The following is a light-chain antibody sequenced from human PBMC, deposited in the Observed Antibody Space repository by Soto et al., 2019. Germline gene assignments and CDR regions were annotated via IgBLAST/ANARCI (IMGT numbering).Light chain of an antibody. J-gene: IGLJ3*02. CDR1: SSNIGNNT. CDR2: YDD. Sequence: QSVLTQPPSVSEAPRQRVTISCSGSSSNIGNNTVNWYQQLPGKAPKLLIYYDDLLPSGVSDRFSGSKSGTSASLAISGLPSEYEADYYCAASDDSLKGQVFGGGTKVTVL. CDR3: AASDDSLKGQV. V-gene: IGLV1-36*01.